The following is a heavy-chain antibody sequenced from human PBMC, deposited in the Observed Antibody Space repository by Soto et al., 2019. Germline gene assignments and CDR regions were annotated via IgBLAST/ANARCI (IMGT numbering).Heavy chain of an antibody. CDR3: VRGDKGGFDL. V-gene: IGHV3-74*01. CDR2: IHSDGSTT. Sequence: EVQLVESEGGLVQRGGSLRLSCAASGFTFNYYWMHWVRQAPGQGLVWVSHIHSDGSTTTYADSVKGRFTISRDNAKNTLDLQMNSLRAEDTAVYYCVRGDKGGFDLWGQGTTVTVS. D-gene: IGHD2-21*02. J-gene: IGHJ3*01. CDR1: GFTFNYYW.